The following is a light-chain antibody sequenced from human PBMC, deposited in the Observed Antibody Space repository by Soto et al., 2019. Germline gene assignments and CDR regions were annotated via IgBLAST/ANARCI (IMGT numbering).Light chain of an antibody. J-gene: IGKJ5*01. CDR2: YAS. CDR1: QSVTNN. Sequence: EIKMTQSPATLSVSPGERATLSCRASQSVTNNLAWYQQKPGQAPRLLIYYASSRATGIPARFSGSGSGTEFTLTISSLQSEDFSLYYWQHYNDWPPITFGQGTRLEIK. V-gene: IGKV3-15*01. CDR3: QHYNDWPPIT.